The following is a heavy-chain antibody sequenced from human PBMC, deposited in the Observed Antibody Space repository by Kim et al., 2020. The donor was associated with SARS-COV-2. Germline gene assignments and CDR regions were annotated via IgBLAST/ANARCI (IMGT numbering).Heavy chain of an antibody. CDR1: GYTFTSYA. V-gene: IGHV1-3*01. Sequence: ASVKVSCKASGYTFTSYAMHWARQAPGQRLEWMGWINAGNGNTKYSQKFQGRVTITRDTSASTAYMELSSLRSEDTAVYYCARKGWVVAAPKDYYYYYMDVWGKGTTVTVSS. J-gene: IGHJ6*03. CDR3: ARKGWVVAAPKDYYYYYMDV. CDR2: INAGNGNT. D-gene: IGHD2-15*01.